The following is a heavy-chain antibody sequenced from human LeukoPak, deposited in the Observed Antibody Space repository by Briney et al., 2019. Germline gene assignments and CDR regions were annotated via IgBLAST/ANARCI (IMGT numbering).Heavy chain of an antibody. J-gene: IGHJ3*02. CDR3: ASPRGAFDI. Sequence: SETLSLTCTVSGGSISSRSDYWGWIRQPPGKGLEWIGSIYYSGSTYYNPSLKSPVTISVDTSKNQFSLKLSSVTAADTAVYYCASPRGAFDIWGQGTMVTVSS. CDR2: IYYSGST. CDR1: GGSISSRSDY. V-gene: IGHV4-39*01.